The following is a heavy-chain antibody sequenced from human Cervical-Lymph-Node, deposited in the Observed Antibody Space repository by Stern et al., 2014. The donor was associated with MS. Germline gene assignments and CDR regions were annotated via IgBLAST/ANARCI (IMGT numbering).Heavy chain of an antibody. Sequence: EVQLVESGAEVKKPGESLKISCKGSEYNFNTHWIAWVRQMPGKGLEWLGNIYPGNSDTRYNPPLQGQVSISADKSITTASLHFSSLKASDSAMYFCARHGGPNWNHEAHNWFDPWGQGTLVTVSS. CDR1: EYNFNTHW. CDR2: IYPGNSDT. J-gene: IGHJ5*02. D-gene: IGHD1-14*01. CDR3: ARHGGPNWNHEAHNWFDP. V-gene: IGHV5-51*03.